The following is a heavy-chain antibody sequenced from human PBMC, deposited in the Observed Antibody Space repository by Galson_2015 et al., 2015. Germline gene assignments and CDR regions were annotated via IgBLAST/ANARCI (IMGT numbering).Heavy chain of an antibody. V-gene: IGHV3-30-3*01. CDR3: ARVGGDIAARTWGYFDY. J-gene: IGHJ4*02. D-gene: IGHD6-6*01. CDR1: GFTCSSYA. CDR2: ISYDGSNK. Sequence: SLRLSCAASGFTCSSYAMHWVRQAPGKGPEWVAVISYDGSNKFYADSVKGRFTVSRDNSKNTLYLQMNSLRPEDTAVYYCARVGGDIAARTWGYFDYWGQGTLVTVSS.